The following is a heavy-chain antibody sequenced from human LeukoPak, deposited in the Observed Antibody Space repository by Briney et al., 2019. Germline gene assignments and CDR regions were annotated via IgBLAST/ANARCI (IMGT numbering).Heavy chain of an antibody. CDR2: ISSNGGST. Sequence: PGGSRRLSCAASGFTFSSYAMHWVRQAPGKGLEYVSAISSNGGSTYYANSVKGRFTISRDNSKNTLYLQMGSLRAEDMAVYYCARDATLVADLGGSGYDYWGQGTLVTVSS. CDR3: ARDATLVADLGGSGYDY. CDR1: GFTFSSYA. D-gene: IGHD6-19*01. V-gene: IGHV3-64*01. J-gene: IGHJ4*02.